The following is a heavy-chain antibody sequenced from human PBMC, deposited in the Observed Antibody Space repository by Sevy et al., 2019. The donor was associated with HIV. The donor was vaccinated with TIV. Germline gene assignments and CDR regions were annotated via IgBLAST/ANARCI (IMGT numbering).Heavy chain of an antibody. V-gene: IGHV3-23*01. CDR2: ISGSGGST. CDR1: GFTFSSYA. Sequence: GGSLRLSCAASGFTFSSYAMSWVRQAPGKGLELVSAISGSGGSTYYADSVKGRFTISRDNSKNTLYLQMNSLRAEDTAVYYCAKEGAGDDYVWGSYRYKVWGQFYFDYWGQGTLVTVSS. D-gene: IGHD3-16*02. CDR3: AKEGAGDDYVWGSYRYKVWGQFYFDY. J-gene: IGHJ4*02.